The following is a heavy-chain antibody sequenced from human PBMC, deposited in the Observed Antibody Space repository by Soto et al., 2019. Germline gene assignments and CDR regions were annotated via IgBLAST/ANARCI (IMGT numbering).Heavy chain of an antibody. Sequence: SETLSLTCTVSGCSISSSYWSWIRQPPGKGLEWIGYIYFTGNTNYNPSLKSRVTISLDTPNNQFSLKLSSVTAADTAVYYCATDCSGGSCYLGGPWGQGILVTVSS. CDR1: GCSISSSY. CDR2: IYFTGNT. D-gene: IGHD2-15*01. CDR3: ATDCSGGSCYLGGP. J-gene: IGHJ5*02. V-gene: IGHV4-59*01.